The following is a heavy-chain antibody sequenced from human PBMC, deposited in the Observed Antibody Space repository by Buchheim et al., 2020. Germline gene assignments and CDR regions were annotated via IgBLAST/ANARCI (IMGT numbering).Heavy chain of an antibody. CDR2: INHSGST. V-gene: IGHV4-34*01. CDR3: ASLYGDYRRYYYYYGMDV. CDR1: GGSFSGYY. J-gene: IGHJ6*02. D-gene: IGHD4-17*01. Sequence: QVQLQQWGAGLLKPSETLSLTCAVYGGSFSGYYWSWIRQPPGKGLEWIGEINHSGSTNYNPYLKSRVTISVDTSKNQCSLKLSSVTAADTAVYYCASLYGDYRRYYYYYGMDVWGQGTT.